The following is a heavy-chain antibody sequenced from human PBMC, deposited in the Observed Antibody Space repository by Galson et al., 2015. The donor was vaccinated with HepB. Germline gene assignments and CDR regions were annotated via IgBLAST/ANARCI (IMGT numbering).Heavy chain of an antibody. CDR2: ISYDGSNK. V-gene: IGHV3-30*18. CDR3: AKAGSWYLPYYYYGMDV. J-gene: IGHJ6*02. D-gene: IGHD6-13*01. CDR1: GFTFSSYG. Sequence: SLRLSCAASGFTFSSYGMHWVRQAPGKGLEWVAVISYDGSNKYYADSVKGRFTISRDNSKNTLYLQMNSLRAEDTAVYYCAKAGSWYLPYYYYGMDVWGQGTTVTVSS.